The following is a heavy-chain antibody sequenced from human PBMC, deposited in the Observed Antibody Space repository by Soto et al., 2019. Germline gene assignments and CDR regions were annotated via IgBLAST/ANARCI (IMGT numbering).Heavy chain of an antibody. Sequence: ASVKVSCKASGYTFTSYAMHWVRQAPGQRLEWMGWINAGNGNTKYSQKFQGRVTITRDTSASTAYMELSSLRSEDTAVYYCATSVVVVAARSSWFDPWGQGTLVTVSS. V-gene: IGHV1-3*01. CDR3: ATSVVVVAARSSWFDP. CDR1: GYTFTSYA. J-gene: IGHJ5*02. D-gene: IGHD2-15*01. CDR2: INAGNGNT.